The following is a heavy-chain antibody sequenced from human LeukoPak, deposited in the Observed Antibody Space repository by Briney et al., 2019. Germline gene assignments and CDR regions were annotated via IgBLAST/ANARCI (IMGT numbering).Heavy chain of an antibody. J-gene: IGHJ4*02. CDR1: GGSISNYY. D-gene: IGHD6-19*01. Sequence: NPSETLSLTCTVSGGSISNYYWSWIRQPPGKGLEWIGCISYSGSTNYNSSLKGRVAISVDTSKNQFSLKLSSVTAADTAMYYCARHFTGRSPAGYWGQGTLVTVSS. CDR3: ARHFTGRSPAGY. CDR2: ISYSGST. V-gene: IGHV4-59*08.